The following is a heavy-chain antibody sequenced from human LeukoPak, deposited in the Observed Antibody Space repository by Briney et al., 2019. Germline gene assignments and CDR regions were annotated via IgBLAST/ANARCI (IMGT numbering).Heavy chain of an antibody. D-gene: IGHD1-26*01. CDR1: GYTFTSYY. Sequence: GASVKVSCKASGYTFTSYYMHWVRQAPGQGLEWMGIINPSGGSTSYAQKFQGRVTMTRDMSTSTVYMELSSLRSEDTAVYYCARGFAYSGSYRDFWDYWGQGTLVTVSS. V-gene: IGHV1-46*01. CDR2: INPSGGST. CDR3: ARGFAYSGSYRDFWDY. J-gene: IGHJ4*02.